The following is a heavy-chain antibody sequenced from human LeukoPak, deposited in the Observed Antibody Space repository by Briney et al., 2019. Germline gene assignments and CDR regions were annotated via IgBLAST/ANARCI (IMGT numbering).Heavy chain of an antibody. CDR1: GGSFSNYY. D-gene: IGHD5-18*01. CDR3: ARDLYSYGFWVSPTL. CDR2: IYYSGST. J-gene: IGHJ4*02. Sequence: SETLSLTCAVYGGSFSNYYWNWLRQPPAKELQGMGSIYYSGSTYYNPSLHSRGPISVDTTKNQFFPKLSSVTAADTAVYYGARDLYSYGFWVSPTLWGQGTLVTVSS. V-gene: IGHV4-34*01.